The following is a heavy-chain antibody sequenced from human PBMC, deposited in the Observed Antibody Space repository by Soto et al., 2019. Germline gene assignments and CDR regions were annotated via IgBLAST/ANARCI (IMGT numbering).Heavy chain of an antibody. CDR3: ARDGYSCYDY. Sequence: GGSLRLACVASGLTFRGDAMNWVRQAPGKGLEWVSSISSSSSYIYYADSVKGRFTISRDNAKNSLYLQMNSLRAEDTAVYYCARDGYSCYDYWGQGTLVTVSS. V-gene: IGHV3-21*01. J-gene: IGHJ4*02. CDR2: ISSSSSYI. D-gene: IGHD5-18*01. CDR1: GLTFRGDA.